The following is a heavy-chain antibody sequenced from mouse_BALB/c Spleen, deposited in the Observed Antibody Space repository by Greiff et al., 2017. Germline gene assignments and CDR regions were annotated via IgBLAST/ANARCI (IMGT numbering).Heavy chain of an antibody. J-gene: IGHJ2*01. CDR1: GFTFSSYG. Sequence: EVMLVESGGDLVKPGGSLKLSCAASGFTFSSYGMSWVRQTPDKRLEWVATISSGGSYTYYPDSVKGRFTISRDNAKNTLYLQMSSLKSEDTAMYCCAGHPRDGYYDYWGQGTTLTVSS. CDR3: AGHPRDGYYDY. CDR2: ISSGGSYT. D-gene: IGHD2-3*01. V-gene: IGHV5-6*02.